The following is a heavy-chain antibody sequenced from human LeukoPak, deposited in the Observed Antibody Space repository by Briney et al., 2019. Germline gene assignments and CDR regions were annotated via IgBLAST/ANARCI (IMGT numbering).Heavy chain of an antibody. J-gene: IGHJ4*02. V-gene: IGHV3-7*03. D-gene: IGHD2-21*01. CDR3: ARDVDTNF. Sequence: PGGSLRLSCAASGFIFSNFWMTWVRQVPGKGLEWVANVGKDGSEKHYVDPVRGRFTISRDNAKNSVYLQMSGLRGEDTAIYYCARDVDTNFWGQGTLVTVSS. CDR1: GFIFSNFW. CDR2: VGKDGSEK.